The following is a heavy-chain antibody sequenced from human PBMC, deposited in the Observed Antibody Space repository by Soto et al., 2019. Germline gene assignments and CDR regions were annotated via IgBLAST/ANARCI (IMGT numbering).Heavy chain of an antibody. CDR3: ASRDPGTSVDY. J-gene: IGHJ4*02. D-gene: IGHD1-26*01. Sequence: QVQLQESGPGLVKPSGTLSLTCAVSGGSFTSNNWWTWVRQPPGQGLEWIWEIYRTGSTNYNPSRKSRVTISLDKSENQFSLKVTSLTAADTAVYYCASRDPGTSVDYWGQGTLVTVSS. CDR1: GGSFTSNNW. CDR2: IYRTGST. V-gene: IGHV4-4*02.